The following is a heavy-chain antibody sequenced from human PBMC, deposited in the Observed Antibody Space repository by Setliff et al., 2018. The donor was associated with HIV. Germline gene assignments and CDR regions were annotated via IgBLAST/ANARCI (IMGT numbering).Heavy chain of an antibody. V-gene: IGHV1-69*05. CDR1: GDTFSSYV. CDR2: IIPIFGTP. J-gene: IGHJ4*02. CDR3: ARGDYYGSGNYPPPYYFDY. Sequence: GASVKVSCKASGDTFSSYVISWVRQAPGQGLEWMGGIIPIFGTPNYAQRFQGRVTITTDESTSTAYMDLSSLRSEDTAVYYCARGDYYGSGNYPPPYYFDYWGQGTLVTV. D-gene: IGHD3-10*01.